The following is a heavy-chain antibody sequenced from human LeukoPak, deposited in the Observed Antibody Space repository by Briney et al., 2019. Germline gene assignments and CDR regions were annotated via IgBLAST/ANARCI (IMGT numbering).Heavy chain of an antibody. J-gene: IGHJ4*02. CDR2: ISGSGGST. D-gene: IGHD3-16*01. CDR1: GFTFSRYA. V-gene: IGHV3-23*01. CDR3: AKGYYDYVWGSYYFDY. Sequence: PGGSLRLSCAASGFTFSRYAMSWVRQAPGKGLEWVSAISGSGGSTYYADSVKGRFTISRDSSRDTLYLQMNSLRAEDTAVYYCAKGYYDYVWGSYYFDYWGQGTLVTVSS.